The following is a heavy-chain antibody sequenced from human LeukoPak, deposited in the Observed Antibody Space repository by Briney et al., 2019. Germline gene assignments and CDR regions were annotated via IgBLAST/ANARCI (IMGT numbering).Heavy chain of an antibody. CDR1: GGSFGGYY. Sequence: KASETLSLTCTVSGGSFGGYYLTWIRQFPGKGLEWIAEINYGSNTNYNPSLVRRVTISADTSTNQVSLKLSPLTAADTAIYYCARAINYGSGSYYFDYWGQGTLVAVSS. CDR2: INYGSNT. J-gene: IGHJ4*02. CDR3: ARAINYGSGSYYFDY. D-gene: IGHD3-10*01. V-gene: IGHV4-34*01.